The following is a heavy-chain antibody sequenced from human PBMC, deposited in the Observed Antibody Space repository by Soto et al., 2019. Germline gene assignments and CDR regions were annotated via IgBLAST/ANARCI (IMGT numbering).Heavy chain of an antibody. D-gene: IGHD3-10*01. Sequence: SETLSLTCTVSGDSSNSYYWTWLRQPPGKRLEWIGHIYYSGNTNFNPSLESRVSMSVDTSKNQFSLRLTSVTAADTAVYYCARAVPKLLWDGELLELRANWLDPWGQGTLVTVSS. CDR2: IYYSGNT. CDR1: GDSSNSYY. J-gene: IGHJ5*02. V-gene: IGHV4-59*01. CDR3: ARAVPKLLWDGELLELRANWLDP.